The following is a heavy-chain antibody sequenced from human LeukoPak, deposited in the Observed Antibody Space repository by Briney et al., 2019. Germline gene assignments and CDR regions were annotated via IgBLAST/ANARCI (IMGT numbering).Heavy chain of an antibody. CDR3: ARDRRDGYNFFGY. V-gene: IGHV4-61*01. CDR1: GGSVNSGSYY. J-gene: IGHJ4*02. CDR2: IYYSGTT. Sequence: SETLSLTCTVSGGSVNSGSYYWSWIRQPPGKGLEWIGYIYYSGTTNYNPSLKSRVTISVDTSKNQFSLKLDSVTAADTAVYYCARDRRDGYNFFGYWGQGTLVTVSS. D-gene: IGHD5-24*01.